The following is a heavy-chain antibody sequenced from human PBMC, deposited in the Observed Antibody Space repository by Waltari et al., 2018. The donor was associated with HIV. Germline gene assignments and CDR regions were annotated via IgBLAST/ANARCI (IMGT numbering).Heavy chain of an antibody. J-gene: IGHJ4*02. V-gene: IGHV5-51*01. CDR3: ARPGLAYCGGDCYYHF. CDR2: VYPGDSET. CDR1: GSTVTTYW. D-gene: IGHD2-21*02. Sequence: VQLVQSRTEVKQPGESLTNSCKASGSTVTTYWPPWVRQRPGQGLEWMGIVYPGDSETRYSPSFEGQVTISVDKSIATAYLQWSSLKASDSAVYYCARPGLAYCGGDCYYHFWGQGTLVSVSS.